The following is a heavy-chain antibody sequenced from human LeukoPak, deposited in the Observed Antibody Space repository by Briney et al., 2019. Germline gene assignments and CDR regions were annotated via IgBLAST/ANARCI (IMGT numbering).Heavy chain of an antibody. Sequence: SETLSLTCTVSGGSISNYYWTWIRQPPGKGLELIGYIYYSGSTNYNPSLKSRVTISADTSKNQFSLKLTSVTAADTAVYYCARVFSGLDYWGQGTLVTVSS. CDR1: GGSISNYY. J-gene: IGHJ4*02. CDR2: IYYSGST. D-gene: IGHD2-8*02. CDR3: ARVFSGLDY. V-gene: IGHV4-59*01.